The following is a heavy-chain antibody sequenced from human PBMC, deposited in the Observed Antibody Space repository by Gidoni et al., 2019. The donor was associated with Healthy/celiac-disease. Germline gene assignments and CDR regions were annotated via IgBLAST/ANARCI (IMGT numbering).Heavy chain of an antibody. Sequence: QVQLQESGPGLVKPSETLSLTCTVSGGSISSYYWSWIRQPAGKGLECIGRIYTSVSTNYNPSLKRRVTMSVDTSKNQFSLKLSSVTAADTAVYYCACTGDYWSGYYYYGMDVWGQGTTVTVSS. D-gene: IGHD4-17*01. J-gene: IGHJ6*02. CDR2: IYTSVST. V-gene: IGHV4-4*07. CDR3: ACTGDYWSGYYYYGMDV. CDR1: GGSISSYY.